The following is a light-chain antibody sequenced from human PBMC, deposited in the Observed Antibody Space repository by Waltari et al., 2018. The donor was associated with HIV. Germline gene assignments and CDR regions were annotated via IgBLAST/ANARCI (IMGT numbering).Light chain of an antibody. J-gene: IGLJ3*02. CDR3: AAWDHSLSARV. CDR2: RDN. Sequence: QSVLTQPPSASGTPGQRVTIYCSGSNSNIGSNSVYWYQQFPGTAPKLLIYRDNQRPSGVPDRFSGSKSGTSASLAISGLRSEDEADYYCAAWDHSLSARVFGGGTKMTVL. V-gene: IGLV1-47*01. CDR1: NSNIGSNS.